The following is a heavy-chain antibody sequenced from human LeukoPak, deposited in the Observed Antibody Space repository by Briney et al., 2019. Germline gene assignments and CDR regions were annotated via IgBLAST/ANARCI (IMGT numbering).Heavy chain of an antibody. CDR1: GGSFSSYY. D-gene: IGHD3-3*01. Sequence: PSDTLSLTCTVSGGSFSSYYWSWIRQPPGKGLEWIGYIYTTGTTSYNPSLKSRVTTSLDTSKNQFSLQLSSVTAADTAVYYCARERYDFWSFDYWGQGTLVTFSS. J-gene: IGHJ4*02. CDR2: IYTTGTT. V-gene: IGHV4-4*09. CDR3: ARERYDFWSFDY.